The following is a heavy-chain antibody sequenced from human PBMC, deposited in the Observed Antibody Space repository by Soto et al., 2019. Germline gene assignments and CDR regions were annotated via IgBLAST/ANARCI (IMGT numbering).Heavy chain of an antibody. Sequence: EVQLVESGGGLVQPGGSLRLSCAASGFTFSSYEMNWVRQAPGKGLEWVSYISSSGGSTYYADSVKGRFTISRDNSKNTLYLQMNSLRAEDTAVYYCAKGPPDIVVVPAAIHYWGQGTLVTVSS. J-gene: IGHJ4*02. CDR1: GFTFSSYE. CDR3: AKGPPDIVVVPAAIHY. V-gene: IGHV3-23*04. CDR2: ISSSGGST. D-gene: IGHD2-2*01.